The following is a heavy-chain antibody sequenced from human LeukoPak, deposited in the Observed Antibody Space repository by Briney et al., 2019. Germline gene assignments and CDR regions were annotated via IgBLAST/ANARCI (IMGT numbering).Heavy chain of an antibody. CDR1: GFTFSDYT. CDR2: IGSVTTYI. J-gene: IGHJ4*02. CDR3: ARAIAVAGPYYFDY. V-gene: IGHV3-21*01. Sequence: NPGGSLRLSCAASGFTFSDYTMNWVRQAPGKGLEWVSSIGSVTTYIYYADSVKGRSTISRDNAKNSLSLQMNSLRAEDTAVYYCARAIAVAGPYYFDYWGQGTLVTVSS. D-gene: IGHD6-19*01.